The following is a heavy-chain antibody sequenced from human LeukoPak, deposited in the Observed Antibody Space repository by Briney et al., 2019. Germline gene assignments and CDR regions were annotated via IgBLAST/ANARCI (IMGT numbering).Heavy chain of an antibody. V-gene: IGHV1-69*13. Sequence: SVKVSCKASGGTFSSYAISWVRQAPGQGLEWMGGIIPIFGTANYAQKFQGRVTITADESTSTAYMELSSLRSEDTAVYYCARDIGGYEANRFDPWGQGTLVTVSS. D-gene: IGHD5-12*01. J-gene: IGHJ5*02. CDR3: ARDIGGYEANRFDP. CDR1: GGTFSSYA. CDR2: IIPIFGTA.